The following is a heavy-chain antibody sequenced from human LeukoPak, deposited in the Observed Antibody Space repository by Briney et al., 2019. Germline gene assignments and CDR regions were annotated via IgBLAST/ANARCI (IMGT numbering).Heavy chain of an antibody. Sequence: PGGSLRLSCAASGFTFSSYAMSWVRQAPGKGLEWVSAISGSGGSTYYADSVKGRLTISRDNSKNTLYLQTNSLRAEDTAVYYCAKVGSSSWYYFDYWGQGTLVTVSS. CDR1: GFTFSSYA. CDR3: AKVGSSSWYYFDY. CDR2: ISGSGGST. D-gene: IGHD6-13*01. V-gene: IGHV3-23*01. J-gene: IGHJ4*02.